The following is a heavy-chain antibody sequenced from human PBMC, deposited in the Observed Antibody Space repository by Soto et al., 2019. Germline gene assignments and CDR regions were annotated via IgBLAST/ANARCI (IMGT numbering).Heavy chain of an antibody. V-gene: IGHV1-24*01. CDR2: FDPEDGET. CDR3: ATIFGPSLTGTTFFCYCCGMDV. CDR1: GYTLTELS. J-gene: IGHJ6*02. Sequence: QVQLVQSGAEVKKPGASVKVSCKVSGYTLTELSMHWVRQAPGKGLEWMGGFDPEDGETIYAQKFQGRVTMTEDTSTDTAYMEMSSLRSEDTAVYYCATIFGPSLTGTTFFCYCCGMDVWGQGTTVTVSS. D-gene: IGHD1-7*01.